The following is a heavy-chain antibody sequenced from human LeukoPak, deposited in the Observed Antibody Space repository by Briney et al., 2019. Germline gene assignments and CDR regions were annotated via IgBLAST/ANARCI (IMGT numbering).Heavy chain of an antibody. CDR1: GFTFSSYS. Sequence: GGYLRLSCAASGFTFSSYSMNWVRQAPGKGLEWVSSISSSSSYIYYADSVKGRFTISRDNAKNSLYLQMNSLRAEDTAVYYCARERPGYGSGRYFDYWGQGTLVTVSS. V-gene: IGHV3-21*01. CDR3: ARERPGYGSGRYFDY. CDR2: ISSSSSYI. D-gene: IGHD3-10*01. J-gene: IGHJ4*02.